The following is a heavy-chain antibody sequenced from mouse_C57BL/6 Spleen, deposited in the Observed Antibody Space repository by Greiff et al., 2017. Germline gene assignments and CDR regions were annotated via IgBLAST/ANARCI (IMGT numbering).Heavy chain of an antibody. Sequence: VQLQQSGAELVKPGASVKISCKASGYAFSSYWMNWVKQRPGKGLERIGQLYPGDGETNYNGEFKGKATLTADKSSSTAYMQLSSLTSEDSAVYCCARTSTVVAPGFAYWGQGTLVTVSA. V-gene: IGHV1-80*01. CDR1: GYAFSSYW. CDR3: ARTSTVVAPGFAY. D-gene: IGHD1-1*01. CDR2: LYPGDGET. J-gene: IGHJ3*01.